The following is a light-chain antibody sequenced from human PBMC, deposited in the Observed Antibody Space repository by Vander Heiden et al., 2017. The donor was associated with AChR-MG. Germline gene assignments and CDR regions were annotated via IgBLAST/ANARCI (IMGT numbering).Light chain of an antibody. Sequence: QSVLTQPPSASGTPGQRVTIFCSGSSSNIGSNPVNWYQQLPGTAPKLLIYNYTQRPSGVPDRFSGSKSGPSASLAISGLQSEDEAEYYCAAWDDSLNGPVFGGGTRLTVL. CDR2: NYT. V-gene: IGLV1-44*01. CDR3: AAWDDSLNGPV. J-gene: IGLJ2*01. CDR1: SSNIGSNP.